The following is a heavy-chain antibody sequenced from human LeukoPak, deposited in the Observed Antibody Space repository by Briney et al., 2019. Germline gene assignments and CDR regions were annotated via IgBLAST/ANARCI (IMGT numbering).Heavy chain of an antibody. D-gene: IGHD5-18*01. Sequence: ASVKVSCKASGYTFTSYDINWVRQATGQGLEWMGWMNPNSGNTGYAQKFQGRVTMTRNTSISTAYMELRSLRSDDTAVYYCARDPPTAMDFDYWGQGTLVTVSS. V-gene: IGHV1-8*01. CDR3: ARDPPTAMDFDY. J-gene: IGHJ4*02. CDR2: MNPNSGNT. CDR1: GYTFTSYD.